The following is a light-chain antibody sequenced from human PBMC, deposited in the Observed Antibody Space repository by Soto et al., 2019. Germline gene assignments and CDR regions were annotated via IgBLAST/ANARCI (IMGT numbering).Light chain of an antibody. CDR2: LNSDGSH. CDR1: SGHSKYA. V-gene: IGLV4-69*01. Sequence: QPVLTQSPSASASLGASVKLTCTLSSGHSKYAIAWHQQQSEKGPRYLMKLNSDGSHSKGDGIPDRFSGSSSGAERYLTISSLQSEDEADYYCKTWGSGIVVFGGGTKLTVL. J-gene: IGLJ2*01. CDR3: KTWGSGIVV.